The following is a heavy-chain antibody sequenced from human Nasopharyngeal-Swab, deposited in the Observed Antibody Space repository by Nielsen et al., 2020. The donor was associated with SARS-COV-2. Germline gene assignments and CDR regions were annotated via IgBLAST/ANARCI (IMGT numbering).Heavy chain of an antibody. V-gene: IGHV3-21*01. D-gene: IGHD2-21*02. CDR1: GFTFSTYT. J-gene: IGHJ1*01. CDR3: ARTAAFCGDDCYSEYFQH. Sequence: GESLKISCAASGFTFSTYTMNWVRQAPGKGLEWVSSISGSSAYIWYADSVKGRFTVSRDNAKNSLYLQMNNLRADDTAIYYCARTAAFCGDDCYSEYFQHWGQGTLVTVSS. CDR2: ISGSSAYI.